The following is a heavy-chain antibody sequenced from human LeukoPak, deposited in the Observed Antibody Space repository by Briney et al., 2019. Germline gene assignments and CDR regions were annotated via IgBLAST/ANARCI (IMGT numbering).Heavy chain of an antibody. D-gene: IGHD3-10*01. J-gene: IGHJ4*02. CDR3: ARDRVNYYYGSGSTSLFDY. V-gene: IGHV3-11*01. Sequence: PGGSLRLSCAASGFTFSDYYMSWIRQAPGKGLEWVSYISSSGSTIYYADSVKGRFTISRDNAKNSLYLQMNSLRAEDTAVYYCARDRVNYYYGSGSTSLFDYWGQGTLDTVSS. CDR1: GFTFSDYY. CDR2: ISSSGSTI.